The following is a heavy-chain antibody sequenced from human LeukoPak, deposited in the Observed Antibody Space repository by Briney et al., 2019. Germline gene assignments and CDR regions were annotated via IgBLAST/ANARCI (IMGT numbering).Heavy chain of an antibody. Sequence: PGGPLRLSCAGSGFTFSSYYMNWVRQAPGKGLEWVSSISSSSSYIYYADSVKGRFTISRDNAKNSLYLQMNSLRAEDTAVYYCARGGAAAGIDAFDIWGHGTMVTVSS. CDR1: GFTFSSYY. J-gene: IGHJ3*02. CDR2: ISSSSSYI. V-gene: IGHV3-21*01. CDR3: ARGGAAAGIDAFDI. D-gene: IGHD6-13*01.